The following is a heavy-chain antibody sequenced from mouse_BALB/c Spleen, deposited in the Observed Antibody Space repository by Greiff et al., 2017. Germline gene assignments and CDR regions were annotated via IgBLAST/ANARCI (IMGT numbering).Heavy chain of an antibody. J-gene: IGHJ2*01. D-gene: IGHD1-1*01. Sequence: QVQLQQSGAELMKPGASVKISCKATGYTFSSYWIEWVKQRPGHGLEWIGGILPGSGSTNYNEKFKGKATFTADTSSNTDYMQISSLTSEDSAVYYCARITTGAGFDYWGQGTPLTVSS. CDR1: GYTFSSYW. V-gene: IGHV1-9*01. CDR3: ARITTGAGFDY. CDR2: ILPGSGST.